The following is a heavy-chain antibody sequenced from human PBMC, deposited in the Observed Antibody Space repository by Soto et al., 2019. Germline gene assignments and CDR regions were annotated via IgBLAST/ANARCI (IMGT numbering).Heavy chain of an antibody. Sequence: EVQLLESGGGLVQPGGSLRLSCAASGFTFSSYVMSWVRQAPGKGLEWVSAISGSGGSTYYADSVKGRFTISRDNSKNTLYLQMNSLRAEDTAVYYCAKDEGGYSYGSDYWGQGTLVTVSS. D-gene: IGHD5-18*01. CDR3: AKDEGGYSYGSDY. CDR2: ISGSGGST. J-gene: IGHJ4*02. V-gene: IGHV3-23*01. CDR1: GFTFSSYV.